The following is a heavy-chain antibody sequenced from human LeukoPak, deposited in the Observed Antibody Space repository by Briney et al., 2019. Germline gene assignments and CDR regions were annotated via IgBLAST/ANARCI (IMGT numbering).Heavy chain of an antibody. CDR3: ARGPRQVPAAILGYYFDY. D-gene: IGHD2-2*02. CDR1: GFTFSSYA. Sequence: GRSLRLSCAASGFTFSSYAISWVRQAPGQGLEWMGGIIPIFGTANYAQKFQGRVTITTDESTSTAYMELSSLRSEDTAVYYCARGPRQVPAAILGYYFDYWGQGTLVTVSS. CDR2: IIPIFGTA. V-gene: IGHV1-69*05. J-gene: IGHJ4*02.